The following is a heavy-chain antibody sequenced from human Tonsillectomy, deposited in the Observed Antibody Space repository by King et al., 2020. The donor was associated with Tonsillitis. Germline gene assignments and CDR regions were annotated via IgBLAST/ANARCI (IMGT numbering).Heavy chain of an antibody. Sequence: QLVQSGGGLVKPGGSLRLSCAASGFTFSSYSMNWVRQAPGKGLEWVSSISSSSSYIYYADSVKGRFTISRDNPNNSLYLQMNSLRAEDTAVYYFSRGMDTLVRVFVNGGQGPRVTVAA. V-gene: IGHV3-21*01. D-gene: IGHD3-10*01. CDR1: GFTFSSYS. CDR3: SRGMDTLVRVFVN. CDR2: ISSSSSYI. J-gene: IGHJ4*02.